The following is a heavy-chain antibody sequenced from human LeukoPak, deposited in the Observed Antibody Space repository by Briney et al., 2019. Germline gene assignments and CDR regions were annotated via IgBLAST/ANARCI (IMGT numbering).Heavy chain of an antibody. CDR1: GFTFSDYY. CDR3: ARGLYDYVWGSYRSDAENYYYYMDV. D-gene: IGHD3-16*02. J-gene: IGHJ6*03. V-gene: IGHV3-11*01. Sequence: GGSLRLSCAASGFTFSDYYMSWIRQAPGKGLGWVSYISSSARTIYYADSVKCRFTISRDNAKNSLYLQMNSLRAEDTAVYYWARGLYDYVWGSYRSDAENYYYYMDVWGKGTTVTVSS. CDR2: ISSSARTI.